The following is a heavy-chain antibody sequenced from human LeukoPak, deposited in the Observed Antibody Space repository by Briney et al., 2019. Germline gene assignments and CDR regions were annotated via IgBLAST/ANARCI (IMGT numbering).Heavy chain of an antibody. CDR2: INAGNGNT. Sequence: ASVKVSCKASGYTFTSYAMHWVRQAPGQRLEWMGWINAGNGNTKYSQKFQGRVTITRDTSASTAYMELSSLRSEDTAVYYCARDXGHYLYYYDSSGYQGFDYWGQGTLVTVSS. CDR1: GYTFTSYA. J-gene: IGHJ4*02. V-gene: IGHV1-3*01. CDR3: ARDXGHYLYYYDSSGYQGFDY. D-gene: IGHD3-22*01.